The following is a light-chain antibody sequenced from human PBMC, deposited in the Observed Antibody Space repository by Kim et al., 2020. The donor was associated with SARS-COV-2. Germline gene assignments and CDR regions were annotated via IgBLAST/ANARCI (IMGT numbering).Light chain of an antibody. CDR1: NSNIGVNT. CDR3: ATWYDSLNAWV. CDR2: RDN. J-gene: IGLJ3*02. V-gene: IGLV1-44*01. Sequence: QSVLTQPPSASGTPGQRVTISCSGSNSNIGVNTVNWYQQFPGTAPKLLIYRDNQRPSGVPDRFSGSKSGTSASLSLSGLLSEDEADYYCATWYDSLNAWVFGGGTQLTVL.